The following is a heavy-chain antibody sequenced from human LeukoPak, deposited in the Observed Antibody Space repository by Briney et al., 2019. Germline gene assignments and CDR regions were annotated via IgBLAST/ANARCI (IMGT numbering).Heavy chain of an antibody. CDR2: LYTSGST. V-gene: IGHV4-4*07. CDR1: GGSISSYY. D-gene: IGHD1-26*01. J-gene: IGHJ4*02. Sequence: SETLSLTCSVSGGSISSYYWSWIRQPAGKGLEWIGRLYTSGSTNYNPSLKSRVTMSVDTSKNQFSLKLSPVTAADTAVYYCARDGGVGAQYYFDYWGQGTLVTVSS. CDR3: ARDGGVGAQYYFDY.